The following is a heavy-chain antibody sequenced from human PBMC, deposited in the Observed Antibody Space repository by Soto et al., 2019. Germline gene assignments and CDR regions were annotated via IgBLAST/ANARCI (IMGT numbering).Heavy chain of an antibody. CDR2: ITTYNGNR. CDR3: ARDAQPNGVAADGASDY. J-gene: IGHJ4*02. V-gene: IGHV1-18*01. CDR1: GYTFKNYG. Sequence: QVQLVQSGPEVKTPGASVKISCKTSGYTFKNYGIKWVRQAPGQGLEWAGWITTYNGNRYSAEKFQGRVTMTTDTSTNTTSMELRSLTSDDTGVYYCARDAQPNGVAADGASDYWGQGTLVTVSS. D-gene: IGHD3-3*01.